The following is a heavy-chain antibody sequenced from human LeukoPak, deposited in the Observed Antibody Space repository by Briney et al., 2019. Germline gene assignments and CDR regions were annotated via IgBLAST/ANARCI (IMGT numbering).Heavy chain of an antibody. Sequence: SETLSLTCGVSGGSIGTYYWSWIRQPPGKGLEWIAFIHKNGNTNYNPSLRSRVVMSLDTSNNRLSLNLNSVTAADTATYFCARHGQRLALDVWGRGTMVIVSS. CDR2: IHKNGNT. V-gene: IGHV4-59*08. CDR1: GGSIGTYY. J-gene: IGHJ3*01. D-gene: IGHD3-16*01. CDR3: ARHGQRLALDV.